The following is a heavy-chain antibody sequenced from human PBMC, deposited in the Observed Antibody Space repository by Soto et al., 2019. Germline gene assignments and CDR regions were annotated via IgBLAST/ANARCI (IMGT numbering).Heavy chain of an antibody. V-gene: IGHV4-59*01. J-gene: IGHJ6*02. Sequence: SLTCTVSGGSISGYYWSWIRQPPGKGLEWIGNVYYSGGAKYNPSVKRRVSISVDTSKNQSSLNLSSVTAADTAVYYCTRDGDGRMTTNPYYYYGMDVWGPGITVTVSS. CDR1: GGSISGYY. CDR3: TRDGDGRMTTNPYYYYGMDV. CDR2: VYYSGGA. D-gene: IGHD2-21*02.